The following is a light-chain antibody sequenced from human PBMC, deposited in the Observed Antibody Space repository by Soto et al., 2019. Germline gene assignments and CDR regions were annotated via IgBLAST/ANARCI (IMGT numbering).Light chain of an antibody. J-gene: IGLJ2*01. Sequence: QSVLTQPRSVSGSPGQSVTISCTGTRSDVGGYNYVSWYQQRPGKAPKLMIYDVSKRPSGVPDRFSGSKSGNTASLTISGLQAEDEADYYCCSYAGSYTYVVFGGGTKLTVL. CDR2: DVS. CDR1: RSDVGGYNY. V-gene: IGLV2-11*01. CDR3: CSYAGSYTYVV.